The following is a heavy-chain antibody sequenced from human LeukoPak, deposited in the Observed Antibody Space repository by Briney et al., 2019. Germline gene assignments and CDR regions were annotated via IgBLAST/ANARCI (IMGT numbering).Heavy chain of an antibody. CDR1: GFTFSSYW. CDR2: INTDGSST. CDR3: ARSKYGDYPYFDY. D-gene: IGHD4-17*01. J-gene: IGHJ4*02. V-gene: IGHV3-74*01. Sequence: GGSLTLSCAASGFTFSSYWMHWVRQAPGKGLVRVSRINTDGSSTSYADSVKGRFTISRDNAKNTLYLQMNSLRAEDTAVYYSARSKYGDYPYFDYWGQGTLVTVSS.